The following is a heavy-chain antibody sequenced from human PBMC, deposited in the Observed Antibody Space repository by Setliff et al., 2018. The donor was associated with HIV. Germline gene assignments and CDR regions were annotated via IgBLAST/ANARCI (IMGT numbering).Heavy chain of an antibody. CDR2: ISSSSSYI. V-gene: IGHV3-21*01. J-gene: IGHJ6*03. Sequence: PGGSLRLSCAVSGFTFSTYSMNWVRQAPGKGLEWVSSISSSSSYIYYADSVKGRFTISRDNAKNSLYLQMNSLRAEDTAVYYCARIETGFLEWLTTYYYYYMDVWGKGTTVTVSS. CDR3: ARIETGFLEWLTTYYYYYMDV. CDR1: GFTFSTYS. D-gene: IGHD3-3*01.